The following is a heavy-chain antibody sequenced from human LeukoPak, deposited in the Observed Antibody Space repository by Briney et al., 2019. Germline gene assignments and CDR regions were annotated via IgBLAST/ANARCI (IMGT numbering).Heavy chain of an antibody. CDR3: ATASLSGWYDY. Sequence: PGGSLRLSCAASGFTFSSYAMHWVRQAPGKGLEYVSAITSNGGSTYYANSVKGRFTISRDNFKNTLHLQMGSLRAEDMAVYYCATASLSGWYDYWGQGTLVTVSS. CDR1: GFTFSSYA. J-gene: IGHJ4*02. V-gene: IGHV3-64*01. D-gene: IGHD6-19*01. CDR2: ITSNGGST.